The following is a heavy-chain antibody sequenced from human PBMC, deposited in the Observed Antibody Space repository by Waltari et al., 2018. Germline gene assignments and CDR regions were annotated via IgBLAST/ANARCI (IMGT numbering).Heavy chain of an antibody. CDR1: GFTFNTYA. J-gene: IGHJ4*02. V-gene: IGHV3-23*01. CDR2: ISDSGGTT. D-gene: IGHD6-19*01. CDR3: TRGRTSGWYDY. Sequence: EVQLLASGGGLVQPGGSLRLSCAASGFTFNTYAMSWVRQAPGKGLEWVSVISDSGGTTYDVDSAKGRFTISRDNSKNTLYLQMNSLRAEDTAVYYCTRGRTSGWYDYWGQGTLVTVSS.